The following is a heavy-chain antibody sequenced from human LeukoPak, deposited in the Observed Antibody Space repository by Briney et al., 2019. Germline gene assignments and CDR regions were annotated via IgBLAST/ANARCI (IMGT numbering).Heavy chain of an antibody. Sequence: SVKVSCKASGGTFSSFSITWVRQAPGQGLEWMGGIIPIFGTSNYAQKFQGRVTITTDESASTSYMELTSLTSEDTALYYCARGILPGYNSNGPPDYWGQGTLVTVSS. J-gene: IGHJ4*02. V-gene: IGHV1-69*05. CDR1: GGTFSSFS. D-gene: IGHD2-8*01. CDR2: IIPIFGTS. CDR3: ARGILPGYNSNGPPDY.